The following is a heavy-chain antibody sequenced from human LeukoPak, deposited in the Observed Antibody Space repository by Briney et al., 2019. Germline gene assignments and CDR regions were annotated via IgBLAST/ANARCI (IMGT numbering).Heavy chain of an antibody. CDR1: GFTFTNYG. CDR3: AKDHRGYCSGRNCYSHY. D-gene: IGHD2-15*01. CDR2: IRYDGNYK. V-gene: IGHV3-30*02. J-gene: IGHJ4*02. Sequence: GGSLRLSCAASGFTFTNYGMHWLRQAPGKGLEWVAFIRYDGNYKFFADSVKGRFAISRDNSNSTVFLQMNSLRAEDTAVYYCAKDHRGYCSGRNCYSHYWGQGTLVTVSS.